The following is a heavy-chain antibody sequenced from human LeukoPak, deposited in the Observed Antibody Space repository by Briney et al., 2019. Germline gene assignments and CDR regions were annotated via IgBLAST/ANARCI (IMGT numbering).Heavy chain of an antibody. J-gene: IGHJ4*02. Sequence: GASVKVSCKASGYTFTSYDINWVRQATGQGLEWMGWMNPNSGNTGYAQKFQGRVTMTRNTSISTAYMELSSLRSEDTAVYYCARRYCSGGGCPNDYWGQGTLVTVSS. CDR3: ARRYCSGGGCPNDY. CDR2: MNPNSGNT. CDR1: GYTFTSYD. V-gene: IGHV1-8*01. D-gene: IGHD2-15*01.